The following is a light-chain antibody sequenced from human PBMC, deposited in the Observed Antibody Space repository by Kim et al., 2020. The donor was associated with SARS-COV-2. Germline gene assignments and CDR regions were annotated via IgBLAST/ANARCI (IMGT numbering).Light chain of an antibody. CDR3: SSYAGSNNLV. CDR1: SSDIGGYDY. Sequence: QSVLTQPPSASGSPGQSVTISCTGTSSDIGGYDYVSWYQGHPGKAPKLMIYEVIKRPSGVPDRFSGSKSGNTASLTVSGLQADDEADYYCSSYAGSNNLVFGGGTQLTVL. J-gene: IGLJ2*01. CDR2: EVI. V-gene: IGLV2-8*01.